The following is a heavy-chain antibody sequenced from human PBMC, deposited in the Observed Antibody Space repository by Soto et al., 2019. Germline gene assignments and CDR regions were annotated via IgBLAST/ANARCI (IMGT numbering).Heavy chain of an antibody. Sequence: QVQLVQSGAEVKKPGASVKVSCKASGYTFTSYGISWVRQAPGQGLEWMGWISAYNGNTNYAQKLQGRVTMTIDTSTSTAYMELRSLRSDDTAVYYCARDDPGDSSSWFAYYYYGMDVWGQGTTVTVSS. CDR2: ISAYNGNT. CDR1: GYTFTSYG. J-gene: IGHJ6*02. D-gene: IGHD6-13*01. V-gene: IGHV1-18*01. CDR3: ARDDPGDSSSWFAYYYYGMDV.